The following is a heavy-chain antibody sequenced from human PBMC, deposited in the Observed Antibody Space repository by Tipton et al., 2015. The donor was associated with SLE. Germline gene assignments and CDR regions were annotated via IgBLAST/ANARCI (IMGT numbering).Heavy chain of an antibody. J-gene: IGHJ4*02. Sequence: GLVKPSETLSLTCVVSGYSISSGYYWGWIRQPPGKGLEWIGEINHSGSTNYNPSLKSRVTISVDTSKNQFSLKLSSVTAADTAVYYCARDAGETVPFDYWGQGTLVTVSS. CDR3: ARDAGETVPFDY. CDR1: GYSISSGYY. CDR2: INHSGST. D-gene: IGHD2-21*01. V-gene: IGHV4-38-2*01.